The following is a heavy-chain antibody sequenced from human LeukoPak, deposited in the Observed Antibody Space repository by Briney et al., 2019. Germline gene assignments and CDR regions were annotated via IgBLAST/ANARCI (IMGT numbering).Heavy chain of an antibody. CDR3: ARITMVRGVIIATHYYGVDV. CDR2: IYYSGST. J-gene: IGHJ6*02. D-gene: IGHD3-10*01. Sequence: PSETLSLTCTVSGGSVSNDAYYWNWIRQPPGEGLEWIGYIYYSGSTNYNPSLKSRVAISVDTSKNQFSLKLSSMTAADTAVYYCARITMVRGVIIATHYYGVDVWGQGTTVTVSS. CDR1: GGSVSNDAYY. V-gene: IGHV4-61*08.